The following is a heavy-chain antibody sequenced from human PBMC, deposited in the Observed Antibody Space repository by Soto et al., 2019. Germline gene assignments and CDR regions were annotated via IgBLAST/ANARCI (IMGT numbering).Heavy chain of an antibody. V-gene: IGHV1-18*01. D-gene: IGHD1-26*01. CDR3: ARDRSVGRNWFEP. J-gene: IGHJ5*02. CDR2: ISAYNGNT. Sequence: LKVYWKGSGYGFSVDGGGWGRQDPGQGLEWMGWISAYNGNTNYAQKLQGRVTMTTDTSTSTAYMELRSLRSDDTAVYYCARDRSVGRNWFEPWGQGTLVTVSS. CDR1: GYGFSVDG.